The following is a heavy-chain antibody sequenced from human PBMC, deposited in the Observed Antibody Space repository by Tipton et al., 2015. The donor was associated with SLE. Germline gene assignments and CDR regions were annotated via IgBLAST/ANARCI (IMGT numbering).Heavy chain of an antibody. V-gene: IGHV4-30-4*01. CDR2: IYYSGST. CDR1: SGSISSGDYY. J-gene: IGHJ3*02. CDR3: ARDTRSWYPDI. D-gene: IGHD6-13*01. Sequence: TLSLTCTVSSGSISSGDYYWSWIRQPPGKGLEWIGYIYYSGSTYYNPSLKSRVTISVDTSKNQFSLKLSSVSAADTAVYYCARDTRSWYPDIWGQGTMVTVSS.